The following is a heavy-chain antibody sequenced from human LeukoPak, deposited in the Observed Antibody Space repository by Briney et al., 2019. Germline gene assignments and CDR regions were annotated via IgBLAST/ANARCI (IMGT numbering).Heavy chain of an antibody. J-gene: IGHJ4*02. D-gene: IGHD3-22*01. CDR1: GGTFSSYA. Sequence: GASVKVSCKASGGTFSSYAISWVRQAPGQGLEWMGGIIPIFGTANYAQKFQGRVTITADESTSTAYMELSSLRSEDTAVYYCARGSTGLYDSSGYAFDYWGQGTLVTVSS. CDR3: ARGSTGLYDSSGYAFDY. V-gene: IGHV1-69*13. CDR2: IIPIFGTA.